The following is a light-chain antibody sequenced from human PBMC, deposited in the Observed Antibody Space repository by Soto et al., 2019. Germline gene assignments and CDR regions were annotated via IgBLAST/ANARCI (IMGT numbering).Light chain of an antibody. J-gene: IGKJ5*01. V-gene: IGKV1-9*01. CDR3: QQLNSYPIT. CDR2: AAS. CDR1: QGISSY. Sequence: DIQLTQSPSFLSASVGDRVTITCRASQGISSYLAWYQQKPGKAPKLLIYAASTLQGGGPSRFGGSGSGTEFTLTISSLQPEDFATYYCQQLNSYPITFGQGTRLEIK.